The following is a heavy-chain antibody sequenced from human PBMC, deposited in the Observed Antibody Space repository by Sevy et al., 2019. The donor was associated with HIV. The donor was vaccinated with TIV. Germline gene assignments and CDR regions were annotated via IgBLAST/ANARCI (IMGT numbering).Heavy chain of an antibody. CDR2: FDPEDGET. J-gene: IGHJ4*02. V-gene: IGHV1-24*01. CDR1: GYTLTELS. CDR3: ATMEYFYDSSAYLSGDY. D-gene: IGHD3-22*01. Sequence: ASVKVSCKVSGYTLTELSMHWVRQAPGKGLEWMGGFDPEDGETIYAQKFQGRVTMTEDTSTDTAYMGLRSLRSEDTAVYYCATMEYFYDSSAYLSGDYWGQGTLVTVSS.